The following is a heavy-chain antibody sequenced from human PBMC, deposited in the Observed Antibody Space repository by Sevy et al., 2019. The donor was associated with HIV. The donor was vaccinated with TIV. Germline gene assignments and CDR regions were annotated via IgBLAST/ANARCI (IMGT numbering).Heavy chain of an antibody. CDR2: ISSSGNTI. Sequence: GGSLRLSCVGSGFVFSSYEMNWVRQAPGKGLEWVSYISSSGNTISYADSAKGRFTISRDNAKNSPYLQMNSLRAEDTAVYYCARDLPPSATIVAHFDYWGQGTLVTVSS. CDR1: GFVFSSYE. V-gene: IGHV3-48*03. D-gene: IGHD5-12*01. CDR3: ARDLPPSATIVAHFDY. J-gene: IGHJ4*02.